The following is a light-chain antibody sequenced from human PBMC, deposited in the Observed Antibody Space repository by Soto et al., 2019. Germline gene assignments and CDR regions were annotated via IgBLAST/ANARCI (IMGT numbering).Light chain of an antibody. CDR1: QSVTANY. J-gene: IGKJ1*01. Sequence: EVVLTQSPGTVSLSPGERATLSCRASQSVTANYLAWYQQKPGQAPRLRIYAASSRATGIPDRFSGRGSGTDFTLRISRLEPEEFAMDYGQHYGSSVTWTCGQGTKVEIK. CDR2: AAS. CDR3: QHYGSSVTWT. V-gene: IGKV3-20*01.